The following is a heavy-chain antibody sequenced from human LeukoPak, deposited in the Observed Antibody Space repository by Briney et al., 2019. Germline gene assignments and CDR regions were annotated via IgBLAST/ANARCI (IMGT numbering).Heavy chain of an antibody. D-gene: IGHD5-18*01. J-gene: IGHJ4*02. CDR3: AKGTGYSYAYSFDY. CDR1: GFTFSDYT. CDR2: IDLSGSTL. V-gene: IGHV3-48*04. Sequence: GGSLRLSCAASGFTFSDYTMNWVRQAPGKGLEWVSYIDLSGSTLYYVDSVKGRFTISRDNAKNSLYLQMNSLRAEDTGIYYCAKGTGYSYAYSFDYWGQGTLVTVSS.